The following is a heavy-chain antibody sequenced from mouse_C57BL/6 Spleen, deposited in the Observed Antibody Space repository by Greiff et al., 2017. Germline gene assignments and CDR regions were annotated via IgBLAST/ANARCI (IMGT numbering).Heavy chain of an antibody. Sequence: QVHVKQSGPELVKPGASVKISCKASGYAFSSSWMNWVKQRPGKGLEWIGRIYPGDGDTNYNGKFKGKATLTADKSSSTAYMQLSSLTSEDSAVYFCARSDDYATFAYWGQGTLVTVSA. CDR2: IYPGDGDT. J-gene: IGHJ3*01. D-gene: IGHD2-13*01. V-gene: IGHV1-82*01. CDR3: ARSDDYATFAY. CDR1: GYAFSSSW.